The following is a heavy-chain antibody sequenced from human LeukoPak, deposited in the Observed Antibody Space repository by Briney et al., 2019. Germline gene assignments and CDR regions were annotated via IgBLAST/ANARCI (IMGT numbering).Heavy chain of an antibody. CDR2: IYYSGTT. J-gene: IGHJ4*02. CDR1: GGSISEYY. CDR3: ARGSRGNGYNYDY. Sequence: SETLSLTCTVSGGSISEYYWSWIRQPPGKGLEWIGYIYYSGTTNYNPSLKSRVTISVATSKNQFSLKLTSVTAADTAVYYCARGSRGNGYNYDYWGQGTLVTVSS. V-gene: IGHV4-59*01. D-gene: IGHD5-24*01.